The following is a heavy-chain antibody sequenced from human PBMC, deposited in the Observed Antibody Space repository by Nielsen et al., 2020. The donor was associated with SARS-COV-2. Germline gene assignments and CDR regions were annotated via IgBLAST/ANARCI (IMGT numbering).Heavy chain of an antibody. V-gene: IGHV1-2*04. Sequence: ASVKVSCKASGYTFTGYYMHWVRQAPGQGLEWMGWINPNSGGTNYAQKFQGWVTMTRDMSISTAYMELSRLRSDDTAVYYCAREGRNCSTTSCPLHYFDYWGQGTLVTVSS. CDR2: INPNSGGT. J-gene: IGHJ4*02. CDR1: GYTFTGYY. CDR3: AREGRNCSTTSCPLHYFDY. D-gene: IGHD2-2*01.